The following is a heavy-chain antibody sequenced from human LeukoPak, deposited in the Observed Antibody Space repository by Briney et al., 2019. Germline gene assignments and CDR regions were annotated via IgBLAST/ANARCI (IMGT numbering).Heavy chain of an antibody. Sequence: GGSLRLSCAASGFTFSSYWMSWVRQAPGKGLEWVANIKQDGSEKYYVDSVKGRFTISRDNSKNTLYLQMNSLRAEDTAVYYCAKGAYYDSSGYRLFDYWGQGTLVTVSS. D-gene: IGHD3-22*01. J-gene: IGHJ4*02. CDR2: IKQDGSEK. V-gene: IGHV3-7*03. CDR3: AKGAYYDSSGYRLFDY. CDR1: GFTFSSYW.